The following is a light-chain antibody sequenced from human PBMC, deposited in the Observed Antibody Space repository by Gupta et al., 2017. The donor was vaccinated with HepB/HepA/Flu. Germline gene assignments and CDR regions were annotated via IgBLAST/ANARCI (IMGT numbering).Light chain of an antibody. CDR3: QQTYGTPWT. CDR2: GSS. CDR1: HTVSVY. J-gene: IGKJ1*01. V-gene: IGKV1-39*01. Sequence: DIQINKSPSSLSASVVDRVTMTCRASHTVSVYLSLFQQKPGKAPKLLIYGSSKLQSGVASRFSGSGSGTDFSLSISSLQPEDFATYYCQQTYGTPWTFGQGTKVELK.